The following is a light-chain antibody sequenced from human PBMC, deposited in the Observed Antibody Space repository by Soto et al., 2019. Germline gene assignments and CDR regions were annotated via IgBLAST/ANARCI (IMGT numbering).Light chain of an antibody. CDR3: QQYNTYLS. CDR1: QGVSNW. Sequence: DIQMTQSPSTLSASVGDRVTITCRASQGVSNWLAWYQQKPGKAPNLLIYKAXXLXNGVPSRFSGSGSGTEFTLTISSLQPDDSATYYCQQYNTYLSVGQGTKVDIK. J-gene: IGKJ1*01. CDR2: KAX. V-gene: IGKV1-5*03.